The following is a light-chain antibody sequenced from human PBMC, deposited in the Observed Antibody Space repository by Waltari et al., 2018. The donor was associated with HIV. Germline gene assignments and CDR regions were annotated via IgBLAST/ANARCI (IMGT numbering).Light chain of an antibody. J-gene: IGKJ4*01. CDR1: QSESDF. CDR3: QQRSHWPLT. CDR2: DAS. V-gene: IGKV3-11*01. Sequence: ETVSTHSQPPLPLSPAERATLSCRANQSESDFLAWYRQTPGQPPRLLIYDASTRATGTPARFSGSGSGTDFTLTISSLEPEDFAVYYCQQRSHWPLTFGGGTKVEMK.